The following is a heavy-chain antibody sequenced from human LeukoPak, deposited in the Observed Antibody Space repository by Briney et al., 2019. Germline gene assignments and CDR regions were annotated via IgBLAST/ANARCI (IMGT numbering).Heavy chain of an antibody. J-gene: IGHJ3*02. V-gene: IGHV1-69*01. CDR3: AREKYLLIAVADSGAFDI. Sequence: SVKVSCKASGGTFSIYAISWVRQAPGQGLEWMGGIIPIFGTANYAQKFQGRVTITADESTSTAYMELSSLRSEDTAVYYCAREKYLLIAVADSGAFDIWGQGTMVTVSS. CDR1: GGTFSIYA. D-gene: IGHD6-19*01. CDR2: IIPIFGTA.